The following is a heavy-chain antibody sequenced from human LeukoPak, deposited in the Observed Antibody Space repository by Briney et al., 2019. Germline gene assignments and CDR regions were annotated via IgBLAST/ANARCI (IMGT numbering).Heavy chain of an antibody. V-gene: IGHV3-20*04. CDR1: GFTFSSYA. CDR3: ARDGLKQQLSHAFDI. J-gene: IGHJ3*02. D-gene: IGHD6-13*01. CDR2: INWNGGST. Sequence: GGSLRLSCAASGFTFSSYAMNWVRQAPGKGLEWVSGINWNGGSTGYADSVKGRFTISRDNAKNSLYLQMNSLRAEDTALYYCARDGLKQQLSHAFDIWGQGTMVTVSS.